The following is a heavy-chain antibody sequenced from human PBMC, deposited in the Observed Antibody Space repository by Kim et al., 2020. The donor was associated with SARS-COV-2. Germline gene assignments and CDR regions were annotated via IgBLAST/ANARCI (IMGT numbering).Heavy chain of an antibody. Sequence: GGSLRLSCAASGFTFSSYGMHWVRQAPGKGLEWVAVISYDGSNKYYADSVKGRFTISRDNSKNTLYLQMNSLRAEDTAVYYCAKDLGSSWNNYYFDYWGQGTLVTVSS. CDR1: GFTFSSYG. CDR2: ISYDGSNK. D-gene: IGHD6-13*01. V-gene: IGHV3-30*18. CDR3: AKDLGSSWNNYYFDY. J-gene: IGHJ4*02.